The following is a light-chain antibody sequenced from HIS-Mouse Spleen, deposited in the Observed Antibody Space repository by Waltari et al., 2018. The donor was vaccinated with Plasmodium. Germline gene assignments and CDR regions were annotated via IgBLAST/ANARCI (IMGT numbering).Light chain of an antibody. Sequence: QSALTQPASVSGSPGQSITISCTGTSSDVGSSNLVSWYQQHPGKAPKRMIYEGSKRPSGVSNRFSGSKSGNTASLTISGLQAEDEADYYCCSYAGSSTVVFGGGTKLTVL. CDR2: EGS. CDR1: SSDVGSSNL. CDR3: CSYAGSSTVV. V-gene: IGLV2-23*01. J-gene: IGLJ2*01.